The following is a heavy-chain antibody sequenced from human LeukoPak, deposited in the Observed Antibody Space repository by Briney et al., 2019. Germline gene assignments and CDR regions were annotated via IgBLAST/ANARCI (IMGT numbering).Heavy chain of an antibody. CDR1: GFTFRIYA. J-gene: IGHJ3*02. CDR2: ISYDGTNE. CDR3: AKSIVGATGDAFDI. D-gene: IGHD1-26*01. V-gene: IGHV3-30-3*02. Sequence: GGSLRLSCAASGFTFRIYAMHWVRQAPGKGLEWVAVISYDGTNEYYADSVRGRFTISRDNSKNTLYLQMNSLRAEDTAVYYCAKSIVGATGDAFDIWGQGTMVTVSS.